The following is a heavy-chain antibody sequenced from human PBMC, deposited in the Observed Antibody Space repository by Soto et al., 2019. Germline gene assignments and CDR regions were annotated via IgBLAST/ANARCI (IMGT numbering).Heavy chain of an antibody. D-gene: IGHD2-21*02. CDR2: ISYSGST. CDR1: GGSINYYH. Sequence: PSETLSLTCTVSGGSINYYHWSWIRQPPGKGLEWIGYISYSGSTNYNPSLKSRVTISLDTSKNLFSLNLTSVTAADTAVYYCARETIEMVTDSWGQGTLVTVSS. J-gene: IGHJ4*02. CDR3: ARETIEMVTDS. V-gene: IGHV4-59*01.